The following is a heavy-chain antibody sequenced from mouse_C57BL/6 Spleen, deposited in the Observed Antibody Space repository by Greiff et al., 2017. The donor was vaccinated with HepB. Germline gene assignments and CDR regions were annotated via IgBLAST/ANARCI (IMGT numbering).Heavy chain of an antibody. J-gene: IGHJ4*01. CDR1: GYTFTDYE. D-gene: IGHD1-1*01. CDR2: IDPETGGT. V-gene: IGHV1-15*01. CDR3: TRRETTTVVAKGAMDY. Sequence: VQLQQSGAELVRPGASVTLSCKASGYTFTDYEMHWVKQTPVHGLEWIGAIDPETGGTAYNQKFKGKAILTADKSSSTAYMKLRSLTSEDSAVYYCTRRETTTVVAKGAMDYWGQGTSVTVSS.